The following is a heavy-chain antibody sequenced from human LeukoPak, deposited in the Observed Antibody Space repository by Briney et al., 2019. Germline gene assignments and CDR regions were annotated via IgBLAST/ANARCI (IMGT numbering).Heavy chain of an antibody. CDR1: GYTFTSYG. J-gene: IGHJ4*02. D-gene: IGHD2-2*01. CDR2: ISAYNGNT. V-gene: IGHV1-18*01. CDR3: ARVRYCSTNRCYDREFDN. Sequence: ASVKVSCKASGYTFTSYGISWVRQAPGQGLEWMGWISAYNGNTNYAQKLQGRVTMTTDTSTSTAYMELRSLRSDDTAVYYCARVRYCSTNRCYDREFDNWGQGTLVTVSS.